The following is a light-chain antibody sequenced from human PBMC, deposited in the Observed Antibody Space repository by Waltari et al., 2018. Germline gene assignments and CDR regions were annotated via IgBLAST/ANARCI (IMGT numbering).Light chain of an antibody. Sequence: DIVLTQSPDTLSLSPAETATLSCRASQSISSSSLAWYQHQPGQAPRLLIFDASHRATGIPARFAGSGSGTDFTLTITSLEPEDFAVYYCQQRSSWPLTFGGGTKVEIK. CDR1: QSISSSS. CDR2: DAS. V-gene: IGKV3-11*01. CDR3: QQRSSWPLT. J-gene: IGKJ4*01.